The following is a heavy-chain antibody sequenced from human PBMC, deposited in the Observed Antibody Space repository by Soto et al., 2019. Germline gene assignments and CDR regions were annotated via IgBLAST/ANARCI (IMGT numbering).Heavy chain of an antibody. CDR3: AKAILRGSTASYYYAMDV. CDR1: GFTFSSYA. D-gene: IGHD3-10*01. V-gene: IGHV3-23*01. Sequence: GGSLRLSCAASGFTFSSYAMNWVRQAPGKGLEWVSTIVASGGNAYYADSVKGRFTISRDNSKNTQSLQMNSLRDDDTAVYYCAKAILRGSTASYYYAMDVGCQGAMVTVFS. CDR2: IVASGGNA. J-gene: IGHJ6*02.